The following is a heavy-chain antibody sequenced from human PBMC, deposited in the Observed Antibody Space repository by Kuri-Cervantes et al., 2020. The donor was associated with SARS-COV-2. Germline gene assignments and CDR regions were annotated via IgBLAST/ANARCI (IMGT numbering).Heavy chain of an antibody. D-gene: IGHD1-26*01. CDR3: ARDRASNYDHYGMDV. Sequence: SETLSLTCTVSGGSISSAGFYWGWIRQHPGKGLEWIGYIYYTGSTYYNPSLKGRVSMSVDTSKTQFSLKLSSVTAADTAVYYCARDRASNYDHYGMDVWGQGTTVTVSS. V-gene: IGHV4-31*03. CDR1: GGSISSAGFY. CDR2: IYYTGST. J-gene: IGHJ6*02.